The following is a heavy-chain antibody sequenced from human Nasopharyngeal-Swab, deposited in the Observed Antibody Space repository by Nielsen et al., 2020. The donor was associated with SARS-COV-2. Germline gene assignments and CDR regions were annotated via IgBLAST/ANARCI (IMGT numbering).Heavy chain of an antibody. D-gene: IGHD5-24*01. CDR2: VSGSSGST. Sequence: GESLKISCAASGFTFSPYWMTWVRQAPGKGLEWVSAVSGSSGSTFYSDSVKGRFTISRDNSRNTVFLQMNSLRAEDTAVYYCALTPPLGVGYNLLSLGLEYWGQGTRVAVSS. CDR3: ALTPPLGVGYNLLSLGLEY. V-gene: IGHV3-23*01. CDR1: GFTFSPYW. J-gene: IGHJ4*02.